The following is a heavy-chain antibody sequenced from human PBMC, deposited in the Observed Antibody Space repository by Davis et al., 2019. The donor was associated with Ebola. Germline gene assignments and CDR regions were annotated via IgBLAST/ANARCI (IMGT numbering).Heavy chain of an antibody. D-gene: IGHD1-7*01. V-gene: IGHV3-53*01. CDR1: GFTVSSNY. CDR3: ARANYDEDYYYYYMDV. CDR2: IYSGGST. Sequence: PGGSLRLSCAASGFTVSSNYMSWVRQAPGKGLEWVSVIYSGGSTYYADSVKGRFTISRDNSKNTLYLQMNSLRAEDTAVYYCARANYDEDYYYYYMDVWGKGTTVTVSS. J-gene: IGHJ6*03.